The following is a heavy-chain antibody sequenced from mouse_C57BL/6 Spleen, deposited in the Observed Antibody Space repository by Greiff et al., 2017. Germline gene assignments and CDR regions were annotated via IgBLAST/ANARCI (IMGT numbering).Heavy chain of an antibody. V-gene: IGHV1-18*01. D-gene: IGHD1-1*01. CDR3: ARYYDGSSEYYFDY. CDR1: GYTFTDYN. Sequence: EVQLQQSGPELVKPGASVKIPCKASGYTFTDYNMDWVKQSHGKSLEWIGDINPNNGGTIYNQKFKGKATLTVDKSSSTAYMELRSLTSEDTAVYYCARYYDGSSEYYFDYWGQGTTLTVSS. CDR2: INPNNGGT. J-gene: IGHJ2*01.